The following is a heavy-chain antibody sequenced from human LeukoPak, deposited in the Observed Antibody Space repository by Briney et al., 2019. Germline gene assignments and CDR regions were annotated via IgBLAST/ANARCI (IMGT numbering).Heavy chain of an antibody. Sequence: GGSLRLSCAASGFTFSSYGMHWVRQAPGKGLEWVAVIWYDGSNKYYADSVKGRFIISRDNSKNTLYLQMNSLRAEDTAVYYCARAGHYCSGGSCYFLPYYYHGMDVWGQGTTVTVSS. CDR3: ARAGHYCSGGSCYFLPYYYHGMDV. CDR2: IWYDGSNK. V-gene: IGHV3-33*01. CDR1: GFTFSSYG. D-gene: IGHD2-15*01. J-gene: IGHJ6*02.